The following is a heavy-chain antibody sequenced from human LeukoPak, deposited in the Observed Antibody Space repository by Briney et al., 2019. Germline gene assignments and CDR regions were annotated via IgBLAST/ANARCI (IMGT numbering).Heavy chain of an antibody. CDR2: ITSSSSYT. Sequence: NTRGSLRLSCAASGFTFSSYSMNWVRQAPGKGLEWVSSITSSSSYTYYADSVRGRFTISRDNAKNSLYLQMSSPRVEDTAVYYCAREYSSSSNYYGMDVWGQGTAVTVSS. CDR1: GFTFSSYS. V-gene: IGHV3-21*01. D-gene: IGHD6-6*01. J-gene: IGHJ6*02. CDR3: AREYSSSSNYYGMDV.